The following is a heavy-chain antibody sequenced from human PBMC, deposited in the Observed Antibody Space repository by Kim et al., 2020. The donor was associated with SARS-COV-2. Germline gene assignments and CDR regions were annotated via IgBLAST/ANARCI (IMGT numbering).Heavy chain of an antibody. CDR1: GGSISSGDYY. CDR2: IYYSGST. V-gene: IGHV4-30-4*01. J-gene: IGHJ4*02. D-gene: IGHD3-3*01. CDR3: ASSTIFGVVPDY. Sequence: SETLSLTCTVSGGSISSGDYYWSWIRQPPGKGLEWIGYIYYSGSTYYNPSLKSRVTISVDTSKNQFSLKLSSVTAADTAVYYCASSTIFGVVPDYWGQGTLVTVSS.